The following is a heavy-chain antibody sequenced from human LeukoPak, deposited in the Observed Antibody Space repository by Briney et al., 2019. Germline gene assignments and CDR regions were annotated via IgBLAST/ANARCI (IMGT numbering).Heavy chain of an antibody. V-gene: IGHV3-11*05. CDR2: ISSGSDYT. J-gene: IGHJ4*02. D-gene: IGHD2/OR15-2a*01. CDR1: GFTFSNYY. Sequence: KPGGSLRLSCAASGFTFSNYYMSWIRQAPGKGLEWVSYISSGSDYTSCADSVKGRFTISRDNAKNSLYLQMNSLRADDTAVYYCARDFYGSFDYWGQGILVTVSS. CDR3: ARDFYGSFDY.